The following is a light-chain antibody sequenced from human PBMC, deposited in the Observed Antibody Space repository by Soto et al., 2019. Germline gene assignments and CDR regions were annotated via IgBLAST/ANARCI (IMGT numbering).Light chain of an antibody. Sequence: IQMSQSPSTLAAAVGDSLTGSCRASQSISSWLAWYQQQPGKAPKLLIYKASSLESGVPSGFSGSGSGTEFTLTISSLQPDHFATYYCQQYTTYSWTFAQGTKVDIK. J-gene: IGKJ1*01. CDR2: KAS. CDR1: QSISSW. CDR3: QQYTTYSWT. V-gene: IGKV1-5*03.